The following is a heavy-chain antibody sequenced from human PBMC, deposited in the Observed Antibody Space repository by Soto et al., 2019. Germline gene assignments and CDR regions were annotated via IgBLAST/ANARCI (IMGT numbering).Heavy chain of an antibody. D-gene: IGHD2-2*01. V-gene: IGHV4-31*03. Sequence: QVQLQESGPGLLKPSQTLSLTCTVSGGSVSSGGYYWSWIRQHPGKGLEWIGYIYYSGSTFYNPSLKSRVTLSVDTSKNQSSLKLSSVTAADTAVYYCARVSCISTSCYAYYYYGMDVWGQGTTVTVSS. CDR3: ARVSCISTSCYAYYYYGMDV. J-gene: IGHJ6*02. CDR1: GGSVSSGGYY. CDR2: IYYSGST.